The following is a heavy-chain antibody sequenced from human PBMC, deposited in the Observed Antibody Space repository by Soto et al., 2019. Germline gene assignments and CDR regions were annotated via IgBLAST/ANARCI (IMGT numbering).Heavy chain of an antibody. CDR3: ARGDYDILTGYRRNWFDP. CDR2: IYYSGST. J-gene: IGHJ5*02. Sequence: SETLSLTCTVSGGSISSGGYYWSWIRQHPGKGLEWIGYIYYSGSTYYNPSLKSRVTISVDTSKNQFSLKLSSVTAADTAVYYCARGDYDILTGYRRNWFDPWGQGTLVTVSS. D-gene: IGHD3-9*01. CDR1: GGSISSGGYY. V-gene: IGHV4-31*03.